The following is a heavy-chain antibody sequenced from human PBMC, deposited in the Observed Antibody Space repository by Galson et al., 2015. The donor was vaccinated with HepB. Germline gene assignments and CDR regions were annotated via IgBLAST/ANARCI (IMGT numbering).Heavy chain of an antibody. V-gene: IGHV3-11*01. Sequence: SLRLSCAASGFTFSDYYMSWIRQAPGEGLEWVSYISSSGSTIYYADSVKGRFTISRDNAKNSLYLQMNSLRAEDTAVYYCARDALPCSSTSCYGGLDYWGQGTLVTVSS. CDR3: ARDALPCSSTSCYGGLDY. CDR2: ISSSGSTI. CDR1: GFTFSDYY. J-gene: IGHJ4*02. D-gene: IGHD2-2*01.